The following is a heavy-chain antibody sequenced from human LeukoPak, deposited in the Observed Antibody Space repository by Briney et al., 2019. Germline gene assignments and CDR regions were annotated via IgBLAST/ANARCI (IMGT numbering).Heavy chain of an antibody. J-gene: IGHJ5*02. CDR1: GGTFTSYA. D-gene: IGHD2-2*01. Sequence: GASVKVSCTGSGGTFTSYAISWVRQAPGQGLEWMGGIIPIFGTANYAQKFQGRVTITAAASTGTAYMELSSLRSEDTAVYYCARGRDIVVVPAARIPTYNWFDPWGQGTLVTVSS. CDR2: IIPIFGTA. V-gene: IGHV1-69*13. CDR3: ARGRDIVVVPAARIPTYNWFDP.